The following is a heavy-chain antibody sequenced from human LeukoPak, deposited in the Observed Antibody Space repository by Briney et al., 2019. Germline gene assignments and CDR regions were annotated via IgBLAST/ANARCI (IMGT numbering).Heavy chain of an antibody. CDR1: GYTFTSYD. D-gene: IGHD3-3*01. J-gene: IGHJ6*02. CDR2: MNPNSGNT. CDR3: ARGVDDFWSGYSDYYYYYGMDV. Sequence: ASVKVSCKASGYTFTSYDINWVRQATGQGLEWMGWMNPNSGNTGYAQKFQGRVTMTRNTSISTAYMELSSLRSEDTAVYYRARGVDDFWSGYSDYYYYYGMDVWGQGTTVTVSS. V-gene: IGHV1-8*01.